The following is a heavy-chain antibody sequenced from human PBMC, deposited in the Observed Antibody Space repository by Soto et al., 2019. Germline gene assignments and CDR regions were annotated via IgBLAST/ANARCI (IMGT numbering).Heavy chain of an antibody. V-gene: IGHV3-53*01. J-gene: IGHJ5*02. CDR2: IYSGGSN. CDR1: GFSVSSSH. CDR3: ASFRPSNSRSYSFQYNLLDP. D-gene: IGHD3-10*01. Sequence: EVQLVDSGGGLIQPGGSLRLSCAASGFSVSSSHMSWVRQAPGKGLEWVSVIYSGGSNYYAVSLKGRFTISGNNSKNSLYLQMTRSRAAQTAVYYCASFRPSNSRSYSFQYNLLDPWGQGNRVTVSS.